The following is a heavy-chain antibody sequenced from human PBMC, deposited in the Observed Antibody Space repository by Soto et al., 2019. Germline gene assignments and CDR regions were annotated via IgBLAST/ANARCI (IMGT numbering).Heavy chain of an antibody. CDR2: IDSDGSST. Sequence: EVQLVESGGGLVQPGGSLRVSCAASGFTFGSYWMNWVRQAPGKGLVWVSRIDSDGSSTTYADSVKGRFTTSRDNAKNTLYLQMSSLRVEDTAVYYCARGRPYGIEVWGQGTAVTVSS. J-gene: IGHJ6*02. CDR1: GFTFGSYW. V-gene: IGHV3-74*01. CDR3: ARGRPYGIEV.